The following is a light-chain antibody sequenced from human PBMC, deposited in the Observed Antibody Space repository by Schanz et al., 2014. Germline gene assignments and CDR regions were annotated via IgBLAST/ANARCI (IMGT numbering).Light chain of an antibody. V-gene: IGKV3-20*01. Sequence: EIVLTQSPGTLSLSPGERATLSCRASQSVSSSYLAWYQQKPGQAPRLLIYGASSRATGIPDRFSGSGSGXDFTHAINTAEPEDFAVYYCQQYNSPVTFGQGTRLDIK. CDR2: GAS. CDR3: QQYNSPVT. CDR1: QSVSSSY. J-gene: IGKJ5*01.